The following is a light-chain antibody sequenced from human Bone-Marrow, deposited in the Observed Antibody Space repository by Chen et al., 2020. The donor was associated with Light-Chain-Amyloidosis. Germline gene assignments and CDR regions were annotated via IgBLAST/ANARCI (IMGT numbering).Light chain of an antibody. CDR1: NIGSTS. CDR2: DDS. V-gene: IGLV3-21*02. J-gene: IGLJ3*02. Sequence: SYALTQPSSVSVAPGQTATIASGGNNIGSTSVHCYQQTSGQAPLLVVYDDSDRPSGIPERLSGSNSGNTATLTISRVEAGDEADYYCQVWDRSSDRPVFGGGTKLTVL. CDR3: QVWDRSSDRPV.